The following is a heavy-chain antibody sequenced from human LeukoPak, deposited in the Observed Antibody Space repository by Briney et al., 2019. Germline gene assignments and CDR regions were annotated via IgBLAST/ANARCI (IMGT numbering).Heavy chain of an antibody. V-gene: IGHV4-34*01. CDR2: INHSGST. CDR1: GGSFSGYY. Sequence: SETLSLTCAVYGGSFSGYYWSWIRQPPGKGLEWIGEINHSGSTNYNPSLKSRVTISVDTSKNQFSLKLSSVTAADTAVYYCASGSRDYYFDYWGQGTLVTVSS. CDR3: ASGSRDYYFDY. J-gene: IGHJ4*02.